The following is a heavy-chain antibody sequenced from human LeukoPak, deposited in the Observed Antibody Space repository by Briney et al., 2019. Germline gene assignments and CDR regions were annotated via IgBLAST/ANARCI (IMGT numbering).Heavy chain of an antibody. J-gene: IGHJ4*02. Sequence: GVSLRLSCAASGFTFTDYWMHWARQTPGKGLVWVSRITIDGSDTTYADSVKGRFTISRDNAQNTVYLQMNSLRAEDTAIYYCASGGDAFATYYWGQGTLVTVSS. CDR3: ASGGDAFATYY. D-gene: IGHD2-21*01. CDR1: GFTFTDYW. V-gene: IGHV3-74*01. CDR2: ITIDGSDT.